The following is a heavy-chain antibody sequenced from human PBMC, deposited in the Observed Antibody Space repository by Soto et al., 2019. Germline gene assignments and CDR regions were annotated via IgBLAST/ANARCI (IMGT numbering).Heavy chain of an antibody. CDR1: GGSISSGGYY. J-gene: IGHJ3*01. Sequence: QVQLQESGPGLVKPSQTLSLTCTVSGGSISSGGYYWSWIRQHPGKGLEWIGYIYYSGSTYYNPSLMSRFTISVDSSKNRCSLKLSSVTAADTAVYYCEREATVTTFPAFDFWGQGTMVTVSS. CDR3: EREATVTTFPAFDF. V-gene: IGHV4-31*03. CDR2: IYYSGST. D-gene: IGHD4-17*01.